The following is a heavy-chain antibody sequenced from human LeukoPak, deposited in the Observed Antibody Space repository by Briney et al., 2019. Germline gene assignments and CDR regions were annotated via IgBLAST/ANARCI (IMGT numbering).Heavy chain of an antibody. CDR3: ARGCLVIRAFDI. Sequence: ASVKVSCKASVYTFTIYNINWVRQAPRQGGEWMGWMNPNRDNTGNTQKIQGGDTITTDTPISTAYMEPCRLSSENTAVYYCARGCLVIRAFDIWGEGTMVTVSP. CDR1: VYTFTIYN. J-gene: IGHJ3*02. V-gene: IGHV1-8*02. D-gene: IGHD2-21*01. CDR2: MNPNRDNT.